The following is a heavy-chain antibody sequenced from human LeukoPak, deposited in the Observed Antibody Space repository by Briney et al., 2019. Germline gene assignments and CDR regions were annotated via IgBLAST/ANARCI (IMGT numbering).Heavy chain of an antibody. CDR1: GFTFGNYG. D-gene: IGHD1-26*01. CDR3: AGDPTSSWETAFDI. V-gene: IGHV3-20*04. J-gene: IGHJ3*02. CDR2: IDWNGGST. Sequence: GGSLTLSCAASGFTFGNYGMSWVRPAPGEGLEWVCGIDWNGGSTGYADSVEGRFTISRDNAKNSQYLQMNSLRAADTAVYYCAGDPTSSWETAFDIWGQGTMVTVSS.